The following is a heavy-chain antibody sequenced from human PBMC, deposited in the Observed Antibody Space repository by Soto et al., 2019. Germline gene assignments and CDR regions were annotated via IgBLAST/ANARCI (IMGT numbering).Heavy chain of an antibody. V-gene: IGHV4-4*02. CDR2: INRTGST. CDR1: GGSSTSNNW. D-gene: IGHD1-7*01. Sequence: PSETLPLTCAVSGGSSTSNNWWTRVRQPPGQRLEWIGEINRTGSTNYKPSLKTRITISLDKSENQFSLEVTSLTAADTAVYYWASRDPGTSVDYWGQGTLVTVSS. CDR3: ASRDPGTSVDY. J-gene: IGHJ4*02.